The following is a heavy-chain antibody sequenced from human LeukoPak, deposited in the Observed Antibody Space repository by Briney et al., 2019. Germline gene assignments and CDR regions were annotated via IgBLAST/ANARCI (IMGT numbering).Heavy chain of an antibody. D-gene: IGHD3-22*01. CDR3: ASPINYYDSSGYYGFDY. J-gene: IGHJ4*02. V-gene: IGHV1-2*02. CDR2: INPNSGGT. CDR1: GYTFTGYS. Sequence: GASVKVSCKASGYTFTGYSMHWVRQAPGQGLEWMGWINPNSGGTNYAQKFQGRVTMTRDTSISTAYMELSRLRSDDTAVYYCASPINYYDSSGYYGFDYWGQGTLVTVSS.